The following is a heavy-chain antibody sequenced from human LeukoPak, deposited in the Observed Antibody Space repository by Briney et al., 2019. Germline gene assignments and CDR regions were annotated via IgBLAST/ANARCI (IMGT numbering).Heavy chain of an antibody. CDR1: GFSLSTSGVG. CDR3: AHSEDYYGSVDAFDI. CDR2: IYWDDDK. Sequence: ESGPTLVNPAQTLTLTCTFSGFSLSTSGVGVGWIRQPPGKALEWLAFIYWDDDKRYSPSLESRLTITKDTFKNQVVLTMTNMDPVDTATYYCAHSEDYYGSVDAFDIWGQGTMVTVSS. V-gene: IGHV2-5*02. D-gene: IGHD3-10*01. J-gene: IGHJ3*02.